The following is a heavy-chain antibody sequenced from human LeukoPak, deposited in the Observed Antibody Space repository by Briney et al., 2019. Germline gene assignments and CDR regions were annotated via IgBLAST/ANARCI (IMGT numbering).Heavy chain of an antibody. Sequence: PSQTLSLTCTVSGGSISSGGYYWSWIRQHPGKGLGGFGNIYYSGSTYYNPSLKSRVTISVDTSKNQFSLKLSSVTAADTAVYYCAGDIGAARPYYYYGMDVWGQGTTVTVSS. CDR2: IYYSGST. J-gene: IGHJ6*02. V-gene: IGHV4-31*03. CDR3: AGDIGAARPYYYYGMDV. CDR1: GGSISSGGYY. D-gene: IGHD6-6*01.